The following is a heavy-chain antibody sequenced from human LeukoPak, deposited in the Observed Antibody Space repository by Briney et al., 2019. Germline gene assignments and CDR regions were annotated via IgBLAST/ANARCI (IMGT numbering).Heavy chain of an antibody. D-gene: IGHD3-10*01. CDR2: IYYSGST. V-gene: IGHV4-39*01. CDR1: GDSTSSDRYY. Sequence: KASETLSLTCTVSGDSTSSDRYYGGWVRQPSGKGLEWIGNIYYSGSTYYNPSLKSRVTMSVDTSKNQFFLKLNSVTAADTAVYYCARHYGPWGQGTLVTVSS. J-gene: IGHJ5*02. CDR3: ARHYGP.